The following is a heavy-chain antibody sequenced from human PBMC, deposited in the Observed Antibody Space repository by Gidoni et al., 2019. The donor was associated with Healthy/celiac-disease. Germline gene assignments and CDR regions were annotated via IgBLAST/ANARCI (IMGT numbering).Heavy chain of an antibody. D-gene: IGHD5-18*01. Sequence: EVQMLVSGGGLVEPGGSLILSCAASGFTFISHAMSWVSQAPGKGLEWVSAISGSGGSTYYADSVKGRFTISRDNSKNTLYLQMNSLRAEDTAVYYCAKGLWIQLWTPFDYWGQGTLVTVSS. CDR2: ISGSGGST. V-gene: IGHV3-23*01. J-gene: IGHJ4*02. CDR3: AKGLWIQLWTPFDY. CDR1: GFTFISHA.